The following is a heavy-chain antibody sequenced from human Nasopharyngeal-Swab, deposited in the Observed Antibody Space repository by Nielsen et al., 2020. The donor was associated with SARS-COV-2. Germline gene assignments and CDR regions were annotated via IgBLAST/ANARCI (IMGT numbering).Heavy chain of an antibody. J-gene: IGHJ4*02. CDR3: AKPDKGTHDY. D-gene: IGHD1-1*01. CDR1: GFTFSSYA. Sequence: GESLRLSCAASGFTFSSYAMSWVRQAPGKGLEWVSAISGSGGSTYYADSMKGRFTISRDNSKNTLYLQMNSLRAEDTAVYYCAKPDKGTHDYWGQGTLVTVSS. V-gene: IGHV3-23*01. CDR2: ISGSGGST.